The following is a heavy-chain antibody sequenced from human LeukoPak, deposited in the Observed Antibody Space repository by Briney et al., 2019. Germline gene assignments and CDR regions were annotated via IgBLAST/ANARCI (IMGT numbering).Heavy chain of an antibody. Sequence: GASLRLSCAASGFTFSSYAMSWVRQAPGKGLEWVSAISGSGGSTYYADSVKGRFTISRDNSKNTLYLQMNSLRAEDTALYYCAKDPALVGATHPYYFDYWGQGTLVTVSS. CDR2: ISGSGGST. CDR1: GFTFSSYA. D-gene: IGHD1-26*01. V-gene: IGHV3-23*01. CDR3: AKDPALVGATHPYYFDY. J-gene: IGHJ4*02.